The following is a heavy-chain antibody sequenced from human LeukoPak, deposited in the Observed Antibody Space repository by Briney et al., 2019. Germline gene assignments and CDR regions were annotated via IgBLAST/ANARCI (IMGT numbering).Heavy chain of an antibody. CDR1: GDSMGSFY. CDR3: ARGGGDWYFDL. Sequence: SETLSLTCTVSGDSMGSFYWSWIRQSAGRGLEWIGHIYSSGTTKNNPSYKSRVTMSVDTSKNQFSLKLSSVTAADTAVYYCARGGGDWYFDLWGRGTLVTVSS. J-gene: IGHJ2*01. V-gene: IGHV4-4*07. CDR2: IYSSGTT. D-gene: IGHD3-16*01.